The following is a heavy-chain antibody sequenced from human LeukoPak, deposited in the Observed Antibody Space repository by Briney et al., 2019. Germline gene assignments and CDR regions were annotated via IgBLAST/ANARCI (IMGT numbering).Heavy chain of an antibody. V-gene: IGHV3-53*01. CDR1: GFTVSSNY. Sequence: GGSLRLSCAASGFTVSSNYMTWVRQAPGKGLEWVTIVYSGGSTSYADSVKGRFTISRDNSKNTLYLQMNSLRAEDTAVYYCARDVVGATYFDWGQGTLVTVSS. J-gene: IGHJ4*02. CDR3: ARDVVGATYFD. CDR2: VYSGGST. D-gene: IGHD1-26*01.